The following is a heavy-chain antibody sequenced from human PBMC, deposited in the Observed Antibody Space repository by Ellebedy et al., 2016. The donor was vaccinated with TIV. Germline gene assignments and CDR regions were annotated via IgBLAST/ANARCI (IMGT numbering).Heavy chain of an antibody. D-gene: IGHD3-22*01. CDR1: GFTFSNYA. J-gene: IGHJ4*02. Sequence: GGSLRLXCAASGFTFSNYALSWVRQAPGKGLEWVSTITDSGGGTYYADSVKGRFTISRDNSKNTLYLQMNSLRAEDTAVYYCAKVKTPQRYYDSSGYSDDHFDYWGQGTLVTVSS. CDR3: AKVKTPQRYYDSSGYSDDHFDY. V-gene: IGHV3-23*01. CDR2: ITDSGGGT.